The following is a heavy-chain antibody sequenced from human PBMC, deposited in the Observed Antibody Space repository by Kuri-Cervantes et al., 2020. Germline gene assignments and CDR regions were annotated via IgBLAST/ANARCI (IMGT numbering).Heavy chain of an antibody. CDR3: ARAVGMATTLDY. V-gene: IGHV4-34*01. CDR2: INHSGST. J-gene: IGHJ4*02. Sequence: ESLKISCAVYGGSFSGYYWSWIRQPPGKGLEWIGEINHSGSTNYNPSLKSRVTISVDTSKNRFSLKLSSVTAADTAVYYCARAVGMATTLDYWGQGTLVTVSS. CDR1: GGSFSGYY. D-gene: IGHD5-12*01.